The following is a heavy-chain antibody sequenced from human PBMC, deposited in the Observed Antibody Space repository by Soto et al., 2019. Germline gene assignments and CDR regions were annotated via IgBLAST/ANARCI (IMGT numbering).Heavy chain of an antibody. D-gene: IGHD1-1*01. CDR1: GFSLSTSGVG. CDR3: AHRAGLQGNWNGGYFDF. CDR2: IYWADDK. V-gene: IGHV2-5*02. Sequence: QITLKESGPTLVKPTQTLTLTCTFSGFSLSTSGVGMGWIRQSPGKALERLALIYWADDKRCSPSLKSRLTSPKDTSKIQVVLTMANMDPVDTATYYCAHRAGLQGNWNGGYFDFLGPGALVTVSS. J-gene: IGHJ4*02.